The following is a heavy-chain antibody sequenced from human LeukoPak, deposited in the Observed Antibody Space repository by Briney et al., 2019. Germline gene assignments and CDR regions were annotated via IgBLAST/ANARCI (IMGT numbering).Heavy chain of an antibody. CDR1: GFTFSSYS. CDR3: AKDLTGGIFDY. CDR2: ISGSGGST. J-gene: IGHJ4*02. V-gene: IGHV3-23*01. D-gene: IGHD4-23*01. Sequence: GGSLRLSCAASGFTFSSYSMNWVRQAPGKGLEWVSAISGSGGSTYYADSVKGRFTISRDNSKNTLYLQMNSLRAEDTAVYYCAKDLTGGIFDYWGQGTLVTVSS.